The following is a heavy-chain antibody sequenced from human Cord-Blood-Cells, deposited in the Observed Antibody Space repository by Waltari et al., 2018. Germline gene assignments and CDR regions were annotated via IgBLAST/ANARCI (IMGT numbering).Heavy chain of an antibody. D-gene: IGHD3-3*01. CDR3: ARSDFWSGYYDY. CDR1: GGSISSHY. CDR2: IYYSGSA. V-gene: IGHV4-59*11. J-gene: IGHJ4*02. Sequence: QVQLQESGPGLVKPSETLSLTCTVSGGSISSHYWSWIRQPPGKGLEWIGYIYYSGSANYTPSLKSRVTISLDTSKNQFSLKLSSVTAADTAVYYCARSDFWSGYYDYWGQGTLVTVSS.